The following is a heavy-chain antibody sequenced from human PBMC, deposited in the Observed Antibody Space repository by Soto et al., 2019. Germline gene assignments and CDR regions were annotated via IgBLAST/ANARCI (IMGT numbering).Heavy chain of an antibody. Sequence: PGGSLRLSCAASGFTFSSYGMHWVRQAPGKGLEWVAVISYDGSNKYYADSVKGRFTISRDNSKNTLYLQMTSLRGEDTAVYYCAKEDSYDYSKTYYFDYWGQGTLVTVSS. CDR3: AKEDSYDYSKTYYFDY. CDR2: ISYDGSNK. V-gene: IGHV3-30*18. J-gene: IGHJ4*02. D-gene: IGHD4-4*01. CDR1: GFTFSSYG.